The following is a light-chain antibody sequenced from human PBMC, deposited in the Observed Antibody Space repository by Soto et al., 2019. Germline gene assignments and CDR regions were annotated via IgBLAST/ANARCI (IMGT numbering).Light chain of an antibody. Sequence: DIQVTQSPSSLSASVGDRVSITCRASQNFDKYLNWYQQKPGKAPEVLIYGASSLQRGVPSRFSGSGSGTEFTLTITTLRPEDFATYYCQQSFRTPQLFGQGTKLEI. CDR3: QQSFRTPQL. CDR2: GAS. J-gene: IGKJ2*01. V-gene: IGKV1-39*01. CDR1: QNFDKY.